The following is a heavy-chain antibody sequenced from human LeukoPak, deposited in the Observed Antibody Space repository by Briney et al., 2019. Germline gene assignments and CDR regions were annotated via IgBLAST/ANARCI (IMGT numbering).Heavy chain of an antibody. CDR3: AKLRRGPMDAFDI. V-gene: IGHV3-23*01. J-gene: IGHJ3*02. Sequence: PGGSLRLXCTASGFTFSSYAMSWVRQAPGKGLEWVSAISGSGGSTYYADSVKGRFTISRDNSKNTLYLQMNSLRAVDTAVYYCAKLRRGPMDAFDIWGQGTMVTVSS. D-gene: IGHD1-14*01. CDR1: GFTFSSYA. CDR2: ISGSGGST.